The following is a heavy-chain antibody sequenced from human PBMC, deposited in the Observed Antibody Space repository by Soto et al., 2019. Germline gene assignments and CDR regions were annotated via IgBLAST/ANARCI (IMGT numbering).Heavy chain of an antibody. CDR2: IYPGDSEI. D-gene: IGHD6-19*01. V-gene: IGHV5-51*01. CDR1: GYSFSDYW. CDR3: ARHWGSGWYVDL. Sequence: EVQLVPSGAEVKKPGESLKISCKGSGYSFSDYWIGWVRQTPGKGLEWMGIIYPGDSEIKYSPSFQGRVSISADKSFRTAYLQWSSLKASDTAIYFCARHWGSGWYVDLWGQGTLVTVSS. J-gene: IGHJ5*02.